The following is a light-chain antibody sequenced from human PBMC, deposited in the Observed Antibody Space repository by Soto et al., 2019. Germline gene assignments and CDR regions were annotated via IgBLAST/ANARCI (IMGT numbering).Light chain of an antibody. CDR2: AAS. CDR3: HQLNSYPLT. V-gene: IGKV1-9*01. Sequence: DIQLTQSPSFLSASVGDRVTITCRASQGISSYLAWYQQKPGKAPKLLIYAASTLQSGVPSRFSGSGSGTEFTLTISSLQPEDFAPYYCHQLNSYPLTFAGGTKVEIK. CDR1: QGISSY. J-gene: IGKJ4*01.